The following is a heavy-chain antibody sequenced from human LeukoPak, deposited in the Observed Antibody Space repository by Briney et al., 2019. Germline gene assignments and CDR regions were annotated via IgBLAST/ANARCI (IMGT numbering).Heavy chain of an antibody. D-gene: IGHD6-19*01. Sequence: GGSLRLSCAASGLTFSSCAMHWVRQAPGKGLEWVAVLSYDGSNKYYADSVKGRFTISRDNSKNTLYLQMNSLRAEDTAVYYCASIAVAGDFDYWGQGTLVTVSS. V-gene: IGHV3-30*04. CDR3: ASIAVAGDFDY. CDR1: GLTFSSCA. CDR2: LSYDGSNK. J-gene: IGHJ4*02.